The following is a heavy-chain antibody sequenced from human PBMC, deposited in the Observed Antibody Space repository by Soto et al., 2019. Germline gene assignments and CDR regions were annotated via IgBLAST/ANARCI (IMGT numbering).Heavy chain of an antibody. CDR2: IYYSGST. CDR3: ARVGFVVVSINYSYYGMDV. CDR1: GGSISSYY. J-gene: IGHJ6*02. Sequence: SETLSLTCTVSGGSISSYYWSWFRQPPGKGLEWIGYIYYSGSTNYNPSLKSRVTISVDTSKNQFSLKLSSVTAADTAVYYCARVGFVVVSINYSYYGMDVWVQGTTVT. D-gene: IGHD3-3*01. V-gene: IGHV4-59*01.